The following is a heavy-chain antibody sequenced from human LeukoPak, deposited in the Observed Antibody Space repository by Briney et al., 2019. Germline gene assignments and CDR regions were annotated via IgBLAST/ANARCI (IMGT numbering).Heavy chain of an antibody. D-gene: IGHD5-24*01. CDR1: GGSITSYY. CDR2: IYYSGST. V-gene: IGHV4-59*01. J-gene: IGHJ4*02. CDR3: ARVRRDGYNSPDY. Sequence: SETLSLTCTVSGGSITSYYWSWIRQPPGKGLECIGYIYYSGSTYYNPSLTSRVTISVDTSKNQFSLKLSSVTAADTAVYYCARVRRDGYNSPDYWGQGTLVPVSS.